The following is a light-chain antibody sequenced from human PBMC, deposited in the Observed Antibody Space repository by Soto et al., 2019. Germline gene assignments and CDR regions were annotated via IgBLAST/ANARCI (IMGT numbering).Light chain of an antibody. CDR1: QSVYSNY. J-gene: IGKJ3*01. Sequence: EIVLTQSPGTLSLSPGERATLSCRASQSVYSNYFAWYQHKPGQTPRLLIYGASRRTTGIPDRFSGSGSGTDFTLTISRLETEDFAVYYCQQYDTSPFTVGRGPKVDV. CDR2: GAS. V-gene: IGKV3-20*01. CDR3: QQYDTSPFT.